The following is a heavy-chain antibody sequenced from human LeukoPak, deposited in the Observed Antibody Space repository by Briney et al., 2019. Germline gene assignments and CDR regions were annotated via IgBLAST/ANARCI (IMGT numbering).Heavy chain of an antibody. Sequence: PGGSLRLSCAAAGFTFSSYGMHWVRQAPGKGLEWVAVISYDGSNKYYADSVKGRFTISRDNSKNTLYLQMNSLRAEDTAVYYCAKDGPRYSSGWYWDYWGQGTLVTVSS. CDR1: GFTFSSYG. V-gene: IGHV3-30*18. J-gene: IGHJ4*02. D-gene: IGHD6-19*01. CDR3: AKDGPRYSSGWYWDY. CDR2: ISYDGSNK.